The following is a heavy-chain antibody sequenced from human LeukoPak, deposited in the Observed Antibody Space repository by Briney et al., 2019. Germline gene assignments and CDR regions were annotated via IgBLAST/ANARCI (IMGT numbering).Heavy chain of an antibody. V-gene: IGHV3-23*01. CDR2: ISSSGGST. CDR3: ARDHHRRLYDSQARDTFDI. Sequence: GGSLRLSCAASGFTFSSYAMSWVRQAPGKGLEWVSAISSSGGSTYYADSVKGRFTISRDNSKNTLYLQMNSLRAEDTAVYFCARDHHRRLYDSQARDTFDIWGQGTMVTVSS. CDR1: GFTFSSYA. J-gene: IGHJ3*02. D-gene: IGHD3-22*01.